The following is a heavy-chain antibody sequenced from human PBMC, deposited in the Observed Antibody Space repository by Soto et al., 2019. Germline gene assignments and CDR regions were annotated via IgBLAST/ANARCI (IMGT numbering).Heavy chain of an antibody. V-gene: IGHV3-43D*03. Sequence: GGSLRLSCAASGFTFSSYAMHWVRQAPGKGLEWVSLISWDGGSTYYADSVKGRFTISRDNSKNSLYLQMNSLRAEDTALYYCAKDIGVGATNYYYYGMDVWGQGTTVTVSS. J-gene: IGHJ6*02. CDR1: GFTFSSYA. CDR2: ISWDGGST. D-gene: IGHD1-26*01. CDR3: AKDIGVGATNYYYYGMDV.